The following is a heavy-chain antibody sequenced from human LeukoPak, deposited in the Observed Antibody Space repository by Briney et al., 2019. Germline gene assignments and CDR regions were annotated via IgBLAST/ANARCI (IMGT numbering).Heavy chain of an antibody. V-gene: IGHV4-59*08. Sequence: PSETLSLTCTVSGGSISSYYWSWIRQPPGKGLEWIGYIYYSGSTNYNPSFKSRVTISVDTSKNQFSLKLSSVTAADTAVYYCARQGWELLRPYFDYWGQGTLVTVSS. D-gene: IGHD1-26*01. CDR2: IYYSGST. CDR3: ARQGWELLRPYFDY. CDR1: GGSISSYY. J-gene: IGHJ4*02.